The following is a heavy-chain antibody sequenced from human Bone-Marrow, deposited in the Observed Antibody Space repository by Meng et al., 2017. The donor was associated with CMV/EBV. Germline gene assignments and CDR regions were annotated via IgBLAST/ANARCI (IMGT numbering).Heavy chain of an antibody. J-gene: IGHJ2*01. V-gene: IGHV3-69-1*01. Sequence: GFRFIDYNMKSVRQAPGKGLGWVSSIAYPTSLKGRFTTPRDNAKNTLYLQMNSLRAEDTAVYYCARDGLPRYCTNGVCYTAGWYFDLWGRGTLVTVSS. CDR2: IA. CDR1: GFRFIDYN. CDR3: ARDGLPRYCTNGVCYTAGWYFDL. D-gene: IGHD2-8*01.